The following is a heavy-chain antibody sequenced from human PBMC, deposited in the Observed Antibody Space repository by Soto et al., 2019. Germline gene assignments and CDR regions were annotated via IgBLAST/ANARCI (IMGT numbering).Heavy chain of an antibody. CDR1: GYTFTDYY. J-gene: IGHJ3*02. V-gene: IGHV1-2*04. CDR3: ARGPSHGAFDI. Sequence: QVQLAQSGAEVKNPGASVKVSCKASGYTFTDYYIHWLRQAPAQGLEWMGWINPNSGDTKYAQKFQSSATITRGTSISTTYTELRRVTSDDTALSYCARGPSHGAFDIWGQGTIITVSS. CDR2: INPNSGDT.